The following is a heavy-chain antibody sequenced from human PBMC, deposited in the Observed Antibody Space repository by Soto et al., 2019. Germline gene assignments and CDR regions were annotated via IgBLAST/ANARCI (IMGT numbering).Heavy chain of an antibody. J-gene: IGHJ4*02. Sequence: SETLSLTCTVSGGSFKSGSYSWSWIRQPPGKGPEWIGYVYHTGRTSYNPSLKSRVSISMDTSKNQFSLNLDSVTAADTAVYFCARDFAYFDSWGQGTLVTVSS. CDR2: VYHTGRT. CDR3: ARDFAYFDS. D-gene: IGHD3-3*01. V-gene: IGHV4-61*01. CDR1: GGSFKSGSYS.